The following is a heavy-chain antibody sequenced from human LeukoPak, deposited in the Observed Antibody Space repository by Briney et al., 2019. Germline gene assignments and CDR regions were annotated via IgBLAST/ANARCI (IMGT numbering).Heavy chain of an antibody. CDR1: GGSISIYY. D-gene: IGHD4-17*01. Sequence: SETLSLTCTVSGGSISIYYWSWIRQPPGKGLEWIGYIYYSGSTNYNPSLKSRVTISVDTSKNQFSLKLSSVTAADTAVYYCARVGKKTTVTTPSNYFDYWGQGTLVTVSS. V-gene: IGHV4-59*01. CDR2: IYYSGST. CDR3: ARVGKKTTVTTPSNYFDY. J-gene: IGHJ4*02.